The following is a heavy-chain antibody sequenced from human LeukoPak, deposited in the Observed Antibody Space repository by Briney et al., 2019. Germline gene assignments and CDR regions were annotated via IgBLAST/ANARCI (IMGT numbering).Heavy chain of an antibody. J-gene: IGHJ4*02. Sequence: GASVKVSCKASGHTFTSYGISWVRQAPGQGLEWMGWISAYNGNTNYAQKLQGRVTMTTDTSTSTAYMELRSLRSDDTAVYYCARPYYYDSTGYYQYYFDYWGQGTLVTVSS. D-gene: IGHD3-22*01. V-gene: IGHV1-18*01. CDR3: ARPYYYDSTGYYQYYFDY. CDR2: ISAYNGNT. CDR1: GHTFTSYG.